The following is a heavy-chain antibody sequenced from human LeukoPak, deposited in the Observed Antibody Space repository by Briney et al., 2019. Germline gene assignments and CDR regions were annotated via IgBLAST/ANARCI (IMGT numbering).Heavy chain of an antibody. CDR2: IIPIFGTA. D-gene: IGHD3-10*01. CDR3: ARDGVYYGSGSHTADV. V-gene: IGHV1-69*13. Sequence: SVKVSCKASGGTFSSYAISWVRQAPGQGLEWMGGIIPIFGTANYAQKFQGRVTITADESTSTAYMELRSLRSDDTAIYYCARDGVYYGSGSHTADVWGKGTTVTVSS. J-gene: IGHJ6*04. CDR1: GGTFSSYA.